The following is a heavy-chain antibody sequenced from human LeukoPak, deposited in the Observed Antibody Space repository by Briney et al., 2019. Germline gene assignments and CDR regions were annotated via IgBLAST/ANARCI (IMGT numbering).Heavy chain of an antibody. CDR1: GGSFSGYY. D-gene: IGHD3-3*01. J-gene: IGHJ4*02. Sequence: PSETLSLTCAVYGGSFSGYYWSWIRQPPGKGLEWIGEINHSGSTNYNPSLKSRVTITVDTSKNQFSLKLGSVTAADTAVYYCASYDFWSGYCDYWGQGTLVTVSS. V-gene: IGHV4-34*01. CDR2: INHSGST. CDR3: ASYDFWSGYCDY.